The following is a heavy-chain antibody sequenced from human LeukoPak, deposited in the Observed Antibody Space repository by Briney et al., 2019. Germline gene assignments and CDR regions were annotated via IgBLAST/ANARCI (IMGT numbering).Heavy chain of an antibody. D-gene: IGHD6-13*01. CDR3: AREGIAAAGYFDY. V-gene: IGHV3-53*01. J-gene: IGHJ4*02. CDR2: IYSGGST. CDR1: GFTVSSNY. Sequence: PGGSLRLSCAASGFTVSSNYMSWVRQAPGKGLEWVSVIYSGGSTYYADSVKGRFTISRDNSKNTLYLQMNSLRAEDTAVYYCAREGIAAAGYFDYWGQGTLVTVSS.